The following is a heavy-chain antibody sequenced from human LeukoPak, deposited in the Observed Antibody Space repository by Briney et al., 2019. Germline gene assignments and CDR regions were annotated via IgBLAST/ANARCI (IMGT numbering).Heavy chain of an antibody. CDR3: ARSESSWYYFDY. D-gene: IGHD6-13*01. V-gene: IGHV3-30-3*01. J-gene: IGHJ4*02. CDR1: GFTLSNAW. CDR2: MSYVGINK. Sequence: PGGSLRLSCAASGFTLSNAWMNWVRQAPGKGLEWVAVMSYVGINKYYADSVKGRFTISRDISKSTLYLQMNSLRPEDTAVYYCARSESSWYYFDYWGQGALVTVSS.